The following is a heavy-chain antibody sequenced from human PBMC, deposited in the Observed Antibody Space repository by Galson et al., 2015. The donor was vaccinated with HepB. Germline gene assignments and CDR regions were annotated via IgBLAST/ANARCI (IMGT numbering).Heavy chain of an antibody. CDR1: GFTFSSYG. D-gene: IGHD2-2*01. Sequence: SLRLSCAASGFTFSSYGMHWVRQAPGKGLEWVAFIRFDGSHKYYADSVKGRFTISRDNSKNTLYLQMNSLRAEDTAVYYCAKLRLVVPAATKATSFDYWGQGTLVTVSS. CDR3: AKLRLVVPAATKATSFDY. V-gene: IGHV3-30*02. CDR2: IRFDGSHK. J-gene: IGHJ4*02.